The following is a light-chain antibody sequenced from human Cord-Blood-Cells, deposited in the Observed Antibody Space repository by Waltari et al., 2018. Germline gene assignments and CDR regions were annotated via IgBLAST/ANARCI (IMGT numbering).Light chain of an antibody. V-gene: IGKV1-39*01. J-gene: IGKJ3*01. CDR1: QSISSY. Sequence: DTQMTQSPSALSASLGACVTITCRASQSISSYLNWYKQKPGKAPTLLINAASSLQSWFPSRVSGSGSGTDFTLTISSLQPEDFATYYCQQSYSTPFTFGPETKVDIK. CDR3: QQSYSTPFT. CDR2: AAS.